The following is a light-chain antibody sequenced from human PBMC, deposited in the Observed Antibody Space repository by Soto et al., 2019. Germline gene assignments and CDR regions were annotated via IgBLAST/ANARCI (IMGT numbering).Light chain of an antibody. Sequence: EIVLTQSPATLSLSPGERATLSCRASQSVSSYLAWYQQKPGQAPRLLIYDASNRATGIPARFSGGGSGTDFSLTISSLEHEDFAVYYCQQRTNWPAITFGQGTRLEIK. V-gene: IGKV3-11*01. CDR2: DAS. CDR1: QSVSSY. J-gene: IGKJ5*01. CDR3: QQRTNWPAIT.